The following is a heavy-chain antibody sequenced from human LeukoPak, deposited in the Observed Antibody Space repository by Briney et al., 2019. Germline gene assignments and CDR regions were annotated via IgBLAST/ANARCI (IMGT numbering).Heavy chain of an antibody. D-gene: IGHD3-10*01. Sequence: SVKVSCKASGGTFSSYAISWVRQAPGQGLEWMGGIIPIFGTANYAQKFQGRVTITTDESTSTAYMELSSLRSEDTAVYYCASGARGAVEYFDYWGQGTLVTVSS. J-gene: IGHJ4*02. CDR3: ASGARGAVEYFDY. CDR2: IIPIFGTA. V-gene: IGHV1-69*05. CDR1: GGTFSSYA.